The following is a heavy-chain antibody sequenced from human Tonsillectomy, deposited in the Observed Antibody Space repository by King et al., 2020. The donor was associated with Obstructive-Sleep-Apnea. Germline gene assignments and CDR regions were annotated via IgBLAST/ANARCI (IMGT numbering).Heavy chain of an antibody. CDR3: TRPGGDAYYYYGMDV. CDR1: GFTFTGSA. D-gene: IGHD2-21*02. CDR2: IRSKANNYAT. V-gene: IGHV3-73*02. Sequence: EVQLVESGGGLVQPGGSLKLSCAASGFTFTGSAMHWVRQASGNGLEWVGRIRSKANNYATAYAASVKGRFTVSRDDSKNTAYLQMNSLKTEDTAVYYCTRPGGDAYYYYGMDVWGQGATVTVSS. J-gene: IGHJ6*02.